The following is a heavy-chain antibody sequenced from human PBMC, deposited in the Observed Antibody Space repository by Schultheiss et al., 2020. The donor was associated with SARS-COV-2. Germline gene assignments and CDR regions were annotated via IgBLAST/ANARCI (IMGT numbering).Heavy chain of an antibody. V-gene: IGHV4-59*02. Sequence: ESLKISCTVSGGSVSDHYWSWIRQPPGKGLEWIGYIYFSTKTKNNPSLEGRLSMSLDTSKNQLSLKLTSVTAADTAVYYCARVPKGGHENSYYYYGMDVWGQGTTVTVSS. CDR1: GGSVSDHY. CDR2: IYFSTKT. CDR3: ARVPKGGHENSYYYYGMDV. J-gene: IGHJ6*02. D-gene: IGHD5-12*01.